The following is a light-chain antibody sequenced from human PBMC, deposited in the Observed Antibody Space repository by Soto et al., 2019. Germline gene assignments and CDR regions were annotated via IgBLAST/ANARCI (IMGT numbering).Light chain of an antibody. CDR2: EVS. Sequence: QSVLTQPASVSGSPGQSITISCTGTSSDVGGYNYVSWYQQHPGKAPKLMIYEVSNRPSGVSNRFSGSKSGNTASLTISGLQAEDEADYYCSSYTSSSTLGVVGTGTQV. CDR3: SSYTSSSTLGV. V-gene: IGLV2-14*01. J-gene: IGLJ1*01. CDR1: SSDVGGYNY.